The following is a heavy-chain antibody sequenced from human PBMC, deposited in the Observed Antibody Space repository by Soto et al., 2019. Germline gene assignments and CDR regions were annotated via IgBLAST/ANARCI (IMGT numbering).Heavy chain of an antibody. J-gene: IGHJ5*02. CDR2: ISSSSSYI. Sequence: EVQLVESGGGLVKPGGSLRLSCAASGFTFSSYSMNWVRQAPGKGLEWVSSISSSSSYIYYADSVKGRFTISRDNAKNXLXXQINLLRAEYTAVYYGARGPRVLVPAAITLWCFDPWGQGTLVTVSS. CDR1: GFTFSSYS. V-gene: IGHV3-21*01. CDR3: ARGPRVLVPAAITLWCFDP. D-gene: IGHD2-2*01.